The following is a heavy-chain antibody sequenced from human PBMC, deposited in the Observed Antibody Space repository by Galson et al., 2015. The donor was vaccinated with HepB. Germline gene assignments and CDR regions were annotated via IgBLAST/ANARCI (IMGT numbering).Heavy chain of an antibody. CDR2: LWYDGSNT. V-gene: IGHV3-33*01. D-gene: IGHD6-13*01. CDR1: GFTFSSYG. CDR3: ARVEQQLGYDN. J-gene: IGHJ4*02. Sequence: SLRLSCAASGFTFSSYGMHWVRQAPGKGLEWVAVLWYDGSNTYYADSVKGRFTISRDNSKNTLYLQMNSLRAEDTAVYYCARVEQQLGYDNWGQGTLFTVSS.